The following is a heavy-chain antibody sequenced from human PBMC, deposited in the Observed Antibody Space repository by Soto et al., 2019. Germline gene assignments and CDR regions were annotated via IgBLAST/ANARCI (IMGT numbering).Heavy chain of an antibody. Sequence: VGSLRLSCASSVFTFSDYSMNCVRHSPGKWLEWLSSITSTGSYIYYADSVKGRFTISRDNAGSSLFLQMNSLRAGDTAMYYCARDPTYSSSWSYFECWGQGTLVIVSS. V-gene: IGHV3-21*01. CDR3: ARDPTYSSSWSYFEC. J-gene: IGHJ4*02. CDR2: ITSTGSYI. CDR1: VFTFSDYS. D-gene: IGHD6-13*01.